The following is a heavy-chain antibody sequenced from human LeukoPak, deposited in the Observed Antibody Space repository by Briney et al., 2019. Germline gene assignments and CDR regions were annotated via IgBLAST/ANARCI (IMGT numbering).Heavy chain of an antibody. CDR1: GFTFSSSW. CDR3: ARDHYDILTGYYTHYFDY. CDR2: IKQDGSEK. D-gene: IGHD3-9*01. V-gene: IGHV3-7*04. J-gene: IGHJ4*02. Sequence: GGSLRLSCVVSGFTFSSSWMNWVRQAPGKGLEWVANIKQDGSEKYYVDSVKGRFTISRDNAKNSLYLQMNSLRAEDTAVYYCARDHYDILTGYYTHYFDYWGQGTLVTVSS.